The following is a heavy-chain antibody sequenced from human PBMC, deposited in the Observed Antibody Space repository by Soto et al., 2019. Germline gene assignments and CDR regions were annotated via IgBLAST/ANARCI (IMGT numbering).Heavy chain of an antibody. CDR2: IWHDGIKK. CDR3: ARDADGDDGTGDGMDV. CDR1: GFTFNRYG. Sequence: QAQLVESGGDVVQPGTSLRLSCAMSGFTFNRYGMHWVRQAPGKGLVWVAVIWHDGIKKYYKDSVKGRFTISKDDSKNTLFLQMNSLRVDDTAVYYCARDADGDDGTGDGMDVWGQGTTVTASS. J-gene: IGHJ6*02. D-gene: IGHD3-10*01. V-gene: IGHV3-33*01.